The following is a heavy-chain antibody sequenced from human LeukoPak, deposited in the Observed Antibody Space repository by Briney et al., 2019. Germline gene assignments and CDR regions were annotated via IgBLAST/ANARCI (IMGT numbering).Heavy chain of an antibody. J-gene: IGHJ4*02. D-gene: IGHD6-13*01. Sequence: ASVKVSCQASGYTFINFAINWGRQAPGQRPEWMGWINAYNGNTKYSQKFQDRVTITRDTSASTAYMELTNLTSEDTAVYYCARGPRAAADDYWGQGSLVTVSS. CDR2: INAYNGNT. V-gene: IGHV1-3*01. CDR1: GYTFINFA. CDR3: ARGPRAAADDY.